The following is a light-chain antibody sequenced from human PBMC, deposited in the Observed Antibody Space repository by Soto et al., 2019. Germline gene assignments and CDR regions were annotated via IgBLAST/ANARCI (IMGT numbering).Light chain of an antibody. CDR3: SSYTTSTTRV. CDR1: NSDVGGYNY. J-gene: IGLJ3*02. Sequence: QSALTQPASVSGSPGQSIAISCTGTNSDVGGYNYVSWYQHHPGKAPKLMIYEVSNRPSGVSNRFSGSKSGNTASLTISGLQAEDEADYYCSSYTTSTTRVFGGGTQLTVL. V-gene: IGLV2-14*01. CDR2: EVS.